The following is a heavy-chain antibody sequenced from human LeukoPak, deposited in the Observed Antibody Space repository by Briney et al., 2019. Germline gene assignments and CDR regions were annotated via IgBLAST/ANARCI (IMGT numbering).Heavy chain of an antibody. CDR3: ARRGNSHGSEY. J-gene: IGHJ4*02. CDR1: GFTFDDYD. CDR2: INYNGGCT. V-gene: IGHV3-20*04. Sequence: GGSLRLSCAASGFTFDDYDMTWVRQAPGKGLEWVAGINYNGGCTGYADSVKGRFTVSRDNAKNSLYLRMNSLRAEDTALYYCARRGNSHGSEYWGQGTLVTVSS. D-gene: IGHD5-18*01.